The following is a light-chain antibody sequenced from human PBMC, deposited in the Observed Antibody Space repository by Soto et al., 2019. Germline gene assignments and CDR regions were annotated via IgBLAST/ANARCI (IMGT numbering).Light chain of an antibody. CDR2: AAS. J-gene: IGKJ3*01. Sequence: DIQMTQSPSSLSASIGDRVTITCQASQHISKSLRWYQQIPGKAPKLLIYAASNLETGVPSRFSGSGSGTDFTLTISGLQPEDIATFYCQQYDSLPFTFGPGTKVDFK. CDR1: QHISKS. CDR3: QQYDSLPFT. V-gene: IGKV1-33*01.